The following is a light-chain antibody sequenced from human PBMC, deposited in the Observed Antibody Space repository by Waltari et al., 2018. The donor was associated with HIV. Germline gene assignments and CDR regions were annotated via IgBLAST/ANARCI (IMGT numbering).Light chain of an antibody. Sequence: QSVLTQPPSVSAAPGQKVTISCSGRTSNFWISHVSCYQRLPETAPKRLIYDNSERPSGIPDRFSVSKSGTSATLGITGLQTGDEADYYCGTWDSSLSAVVFGTGTKVTVL. J-gene: IGLJ1*01. V-gene: IGLV1-51*01. CDR3: GTWDSSLSAVV. CDR1: TSNFWISH. CDR2: DNS.